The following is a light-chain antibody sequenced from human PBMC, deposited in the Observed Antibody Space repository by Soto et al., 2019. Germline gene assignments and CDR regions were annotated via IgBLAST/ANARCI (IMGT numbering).Light chain of an antibody. CDR2: EGT. V-gene: IGLV2-23*01. CDR3: CSYASSTTYV. J-gene: IGLJ1*01. Sequence: QSVLTQPASVSGTPGQSITISCTGTNSVVGSYNLVSWYQQHPGKAPKLMIYEGTKRPSGVSDRFSGSRSGNTASLTISGLQAEDEADYYCCSYASSTTYVFGTGTKVTVL. CDR1: NSVVGSYNL.